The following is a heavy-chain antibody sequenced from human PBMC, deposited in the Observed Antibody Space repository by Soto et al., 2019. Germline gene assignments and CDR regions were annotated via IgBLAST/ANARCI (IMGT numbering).Heavy chain of an antibody. Sequence: GQGLEWMGGIIPIFGTANYAQKFQGRVTITADKSTSTAYMELSSLRSEDTAVYYCARGWLQWYYLDYWGQGTLVTVSS. J-gene: IGHJ4*02. CDR2: IIPIFGTA. V-gene: IGHV1-69*06. CDR3: ARGWLQWYYLDY. D-gene: IGHD5-12*01.